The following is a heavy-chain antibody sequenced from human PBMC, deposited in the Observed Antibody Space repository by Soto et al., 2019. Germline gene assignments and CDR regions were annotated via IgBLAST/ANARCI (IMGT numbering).Heavy chain of an antibody. J-gene: IGHJ4*02. CDR2: ISSSGITI. Sequence: QVQLVESGGGLVKPGESLRLSCAGTGFTSSDYYMSWIRQAPGKGLEWVSYISSSGITIYYAESVKGRFTISRDNAENSLYLQMNSLRAEDTAVYYCARVERGITIFGVVIPPFDYWGQGTLVTVSS. CDR3: ARVERGITIFGVVIPPFDY. V-gene: IGHV3-11*01. D-gene: IGHD3-3*01. CDR1: GFTSSDYY.